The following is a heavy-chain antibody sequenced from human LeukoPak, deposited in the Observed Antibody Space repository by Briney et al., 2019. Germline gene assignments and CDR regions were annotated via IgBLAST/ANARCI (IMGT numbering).Heavy chain of an antibody. V-gene: IGHV3-23*01. D-gene: IGHD6-13*01. Sequence: GGSLRLSCAASGFTFSSFAMSWVRQAPGKGLEWVSAISHIGGSTYYADSVKGRFTISRDDSKNTLYLQVNSLIIEDTAIYYCAKEPAASPLYDALDMWGQGTMVTVSS. J-gene: IGHJ3*02. CDR1: GFTFSSFA. CDR2: ISHIGGST. CDR3: AKEPAASPLYDALDM.